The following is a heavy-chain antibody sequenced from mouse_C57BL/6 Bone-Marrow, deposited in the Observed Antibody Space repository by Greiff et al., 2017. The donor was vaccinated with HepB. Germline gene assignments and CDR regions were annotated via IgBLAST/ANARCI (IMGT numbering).Heavy chain of an antibody. Sequence: VNLVESGAELVKPGASVKMSCKASGYTFTTYPIEWMKQNHGKSLEWIGNFHPYNDDTKYNEKFKGKATLTVEKSSSTVYLELSRLTSDDSAVYYCARGSNYVGYAMDYWGQGTSVTVSS. J-gene: IGHJ4*01. CDR1: GYTFTTYP. CDR3: ARGSNYVGYAMDY. CDR2: FHPYNDDT. V-gene: IGHV1-47*01. D-gene: IGHD2-5*01.